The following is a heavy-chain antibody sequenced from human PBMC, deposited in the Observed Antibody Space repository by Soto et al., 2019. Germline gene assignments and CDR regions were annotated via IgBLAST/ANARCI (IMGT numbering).Heavy chain of an antibody. D-gene: IGHD5-12*01. V-gene: IGHV1-69*01. Sequence: QVQLVQSGAEVKKPGSSEKVSCKASGGTFSSYAISWVRQAPGQGLEWMGGIIPIFGTANYAQKFQCRVKITADESTSTAYMELSSLRSEDTAVYYCAIRLGGSGYQYYYYYGMDVWGQGTTVTVSS. J-gene: IGHJ6*01. CDR3: AIRLGGSGYQYYYYYGMDV. CDR2: IIPIFGTA. CDR1: GGTFSSYA.